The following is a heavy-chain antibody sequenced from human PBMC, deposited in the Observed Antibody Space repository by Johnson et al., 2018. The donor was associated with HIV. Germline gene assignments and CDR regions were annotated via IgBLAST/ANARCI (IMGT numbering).Heavy chain of an antibody. Sequence: VQLVESGGGLVQPGGSLRLSCAASGFTFSSYWMSWVRQAPGKGLEWVANIKQDGSEKYYVDSVKGRFTISRDNAKNSLYLQRNSLRAEDTAVYYCAREQLALYDAFDIWGQGTMVTVSS. V-gene: IGHV3-7*03. CDR3: AREQLALYDAFDI. J-gene: IGHJ3*02. D-gene: IGHD6-6*01. CDR1: GFTFSSYW. CDR2: IKQDGSEK.